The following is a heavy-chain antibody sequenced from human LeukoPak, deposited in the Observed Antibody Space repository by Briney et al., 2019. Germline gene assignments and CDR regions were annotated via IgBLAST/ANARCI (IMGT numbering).Heavy chain of an antibody. CDR2: INAGNGNT. Sequence: ASVKVSCKASGYTFTSYGISWVRQAPGQGLEWMGWINAGNGNTKYSQKFQGRVTITRDTSASTAYMELSSLRSEDTAVYYCASDSSSWYRYYYYGMDVWGQGTTVTVSS. V-gene: IGHV1-3*01. J-gene: IGHJ6*02. CDR3: ASDSSSWYRYYYYGMDV. D-gene: IGHD6-13*01. CDR1: GYTFTSYG.